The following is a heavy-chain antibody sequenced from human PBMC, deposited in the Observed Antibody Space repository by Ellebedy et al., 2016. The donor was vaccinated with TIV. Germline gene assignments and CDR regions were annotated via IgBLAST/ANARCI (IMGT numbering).Heavy chain of an antibody. D-gene: IGHD3-10*01. J-gene: IGHJ5*02. CDR1: GFTFSDYY. CDR2: VSRSGRLT. CDR3: ARDLMASNWFDP. Sequence: PGGSLRLSCAASGFTFSDYYMSWIRQAPGKGLEWVSYVSRSGRLTFYADSVKGRCTISRDNAKSSLFLQMNSLRAEDTAVYYCARDLMASNWFDPWGQGTLVTVSS. V-gene: IGHV3-11*01.